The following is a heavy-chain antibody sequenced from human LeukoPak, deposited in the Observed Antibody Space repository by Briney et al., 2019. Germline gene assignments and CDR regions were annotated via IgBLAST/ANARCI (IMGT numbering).Heavy chain of an antibody. D-gene: IGHD4-17*01. CDR3: ARDSLRYDYGDSGGAFDI. Sequence: SETLSLTCTVSGGSISSSSYYWGWIRQPPGKGLEWIGSIYYSGSTNYNPSLKSRVTISVDTSKNQFSLKLSSVTAADTAVYYCARDSLRYDYGDSGGAFDIWGQGTMVTVSS. CDR2: IYYSGST. V-gene: IGHV4-39*07. J-gene: IGHJ3*02. CDR1: GGSISSSSYY.